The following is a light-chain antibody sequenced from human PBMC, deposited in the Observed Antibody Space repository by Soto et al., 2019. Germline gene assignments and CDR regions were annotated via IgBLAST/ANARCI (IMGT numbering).Light chain of an antibody. CDR2: EVS. Sequence: QSALTQPASVSVSPGQSITISCTGTSSDVGSYNFVSLYQQLPGKAPKLMIYEVSNRPSGVSNRFSGSKSGNTASLTISGLQAEDEADYYCSSYTTSSNYVFGSGTKVTVL. CDR3: SSYTTSSNYV. V-gene: IGLV2-14*01. J-gene: IGLJ1*01. CDR1: SSDVGSYNF.